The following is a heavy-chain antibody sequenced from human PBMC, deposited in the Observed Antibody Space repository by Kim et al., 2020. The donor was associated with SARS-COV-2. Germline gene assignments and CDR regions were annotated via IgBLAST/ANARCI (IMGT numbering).Heavy chain of an antibody. CDR2: IYYSGST. CDR3: AISHLGWYYFDY. D-gene: IGHD6-19*01. J-gene: IGHJ4*02. Sequence: SETLSLTCTVSGGSISSSSYYWGWIRQPPGKGLEWIGSIYYSGSTYYNPSLKSRVTISVDTSKNQFSLKLSSVTAADTAVYYCAISHLGWYYFDYWGQGTLVTVSS. V-gene: IGHV4-39*01. CDR1: GGSISSSSYY.